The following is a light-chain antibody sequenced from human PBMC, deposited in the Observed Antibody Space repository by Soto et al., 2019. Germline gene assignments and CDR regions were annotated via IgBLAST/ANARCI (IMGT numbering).Light chain of an antibody. CDR1: QGISNY. J-gene: IGKJ1*01. Sequence: DIPMTQSPSSLSASVGDRVIITCRASQGISNYLAWYQQKPGKVPKLLIYAASTLQSGVPPRFSGSGSGTDFTLTISSLQPEDVATYYCQKYNSAPRTFGQGTKVEIK. CDR2: AAS. CDR3: QKYNSAPRT. V-gene: IGKV1-27*01.